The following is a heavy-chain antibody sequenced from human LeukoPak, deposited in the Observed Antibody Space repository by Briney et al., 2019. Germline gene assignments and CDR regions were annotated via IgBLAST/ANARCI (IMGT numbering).Heavy chain of an antibody. D-gene: IGHD4-17*01. V-gene: IGHV4-59*01. J-gene: IGHJ4*02. Sequence: SETLSLTCTVSGGSISSYYWSWIRQPPGKGLEWIGYIYYSGSTNYNPSLKSRVTISVDTSKNQFSLKLSSVTAADAAVYYCARDYYGDFYFDYWGQGTLVTVSS. CDR2: IYYSGST. CDR1: GGSISSYY. CDR3: ARDYYGDFYFDY.